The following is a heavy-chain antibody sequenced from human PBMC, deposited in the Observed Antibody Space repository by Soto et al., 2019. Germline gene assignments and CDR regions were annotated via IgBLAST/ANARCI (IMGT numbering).Heavy chain of an antibody. Sequence: QMQLVQSGPEVKKPGTSVKVSCKASGFTFTSSAVQWVRQARGQRLEWIGWIVVGSGNTNYAQKFQERVTITRDMSPSTAYMELSSLRSEDTAVYYCAAELRYSGSHDPPGYWGQGTLVTVSS. CDR2: IVVGSGNT. V-gene: IGHV1-58*01. CDR3: AAELRYSGSHDPPGY. D-gene: IGHD1-26*01. CDR1: GFTFTSSA. J-gene: IGHJ4*02.